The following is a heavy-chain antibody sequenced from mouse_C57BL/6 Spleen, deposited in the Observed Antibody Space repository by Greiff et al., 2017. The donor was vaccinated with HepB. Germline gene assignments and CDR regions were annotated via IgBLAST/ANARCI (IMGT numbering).Heavy chain of an antibody. CDR3: ASLYGNCLAWFAY. J-gene: IGHJ3*01. CDR1: GFTFTDYY. Sequence: EVQRVEPGGGLVQPGGSLSLSCAASGFTFTDYYMSWVRQPPGKALEWLGFIRNKANGYTTDYSVSVKGPFTISRDTSQSVLYLQMNALRADDSASYYCASLYGNCLAWFAYWGQGTLVTVSA. CDR2: IRNKANGYTT. D-gene: IGHD2-1*01. V-gene: IGHV7-3*01.